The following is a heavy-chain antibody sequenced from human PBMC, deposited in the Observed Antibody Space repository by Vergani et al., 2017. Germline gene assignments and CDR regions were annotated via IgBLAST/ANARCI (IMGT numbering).Heavy chain of an antibody. CDR3: ASDSRYYVDSSGGPRGGFDH. V-gene: IGHV3-66*02. D-gene: IGHD6-19*01. J-gene: IGHJ5*02. CDR2: IDSGGST. Sequence: EVQLVESGGGLVQPGGSLRLSCAASGFTVSSNYMSWVRQAPGKGLEWVSVIDSGGSTYYADPVKGRFTISRDNPKNTLDLQMNSLRAEVTAVYYGASDSRYYVDSSGGPRGGFDHWGQGTLVTVSS. CDR1: GFTVSSNY.